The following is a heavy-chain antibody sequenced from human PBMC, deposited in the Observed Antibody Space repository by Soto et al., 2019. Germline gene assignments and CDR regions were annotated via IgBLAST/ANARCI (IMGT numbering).Heavy chain of an antibody. J-gene: IGHJ4*02. CDR3: AKSRYSDSSGDFYDY. Sequence: GGSLRLSCAASAFTFNNYAMSWVCQAPGKGLEWVSGIGGSGRTTYYADSVKGRFTISRDNSNNTLFLQMNSLRAEDTAVYYCAKSRYSDSSGDFYDYWGQGTLVTVSS. V-gene: IGHV3-23*01. CDR2: IGGSGRTT. CDR1: AFTFNNYA. D-gene: IGHD3-22*01.